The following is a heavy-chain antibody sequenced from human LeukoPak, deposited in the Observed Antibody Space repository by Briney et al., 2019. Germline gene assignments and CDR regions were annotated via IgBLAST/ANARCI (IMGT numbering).Heavy chain of an antibody. CDR3: AKVWDKGVYYFDY. V-gene: IGHV3-23*01. Sequence: PGGSLRLSCAASGFTFSSYAMSWVRQAPGKGLEWASAISGSGGSTYYADSVKGRFTISSDNSKNTLYLQMNSLRAEDTAVYYCAKVWDKGVYYFDYWGQGTLVTVSS. D-gene: IGHD2-8*01. CDR2: ISGSGGST. CDR1: GFTFSSYA. J-gene: IGHJ4*02.